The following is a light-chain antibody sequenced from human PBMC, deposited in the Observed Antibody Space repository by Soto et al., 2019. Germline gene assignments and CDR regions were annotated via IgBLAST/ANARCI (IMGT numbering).Light chain of an antibody. CDR2: DAS. CDR1: QSVSSY. CDR3: QQRSNR. V-gene: IGKV3-11*01. J-gene: IGKJ4*01. Sequence: EIVLTPSPATLSLSPGDRATLSCRASQSVSSYLAWYQQKPGQAPRLLIYDASNRATGIPARFSGSGSGTDVTLTISSLEPEDFAVYYCQQRSNRFGGGTKVDIK.